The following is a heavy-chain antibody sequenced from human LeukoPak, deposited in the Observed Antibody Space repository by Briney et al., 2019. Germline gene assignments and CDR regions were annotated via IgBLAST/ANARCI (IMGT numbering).Heavy chain of an antibody. CDR2: ISGSGDRT. J-gene: IGHJ4*02. Sequence: GGPLRLSCAASGFPFSKNAMSWVRQAPGKGLEWVSSISGSGDRTYYADSEKGRFTISRDTSKNTLYLQMDSLRAEDAAVYYCAKYRGFGDSYDSWGQGTLVTVSS. CDR3: AKYRGFGDSYDS. D-gene: IGHD3-10*01. V-gene: IGHV3-23*01. CDR1: GFPFSKNA.